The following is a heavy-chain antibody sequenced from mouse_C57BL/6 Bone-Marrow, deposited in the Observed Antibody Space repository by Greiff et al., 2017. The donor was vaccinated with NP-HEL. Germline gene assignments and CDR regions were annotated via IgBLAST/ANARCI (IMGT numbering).Heavy chain of an antibody. CDR2: ISYSGST. J-gene: IGHJ2*01. CDR1: GYSITSDY. CDR3: ARRHYGYLDY. V-gene: IGHV3-8*01. Sequence: VQLKQSGPGLAKPSQTLSLTCSATGYSITSDYWNWIRKFPGNKLEYMGYISYSGSTYYNPSLKSRISITRDTSTNHYYLQLNSVATEDTATYYCARRHYGYLDYWGQGTTLTVSS. D-gene: IGHD1-1*02.